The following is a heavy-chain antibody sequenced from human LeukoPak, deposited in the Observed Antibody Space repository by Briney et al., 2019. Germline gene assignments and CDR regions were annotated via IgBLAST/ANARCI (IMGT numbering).Heavy chain of an antibody. CDR3: ARAGYYYDSSGYQVRAFDI. V-gene: IGHV4-34*01. J-gene: IGHJ3*02. D-gene: IGHD3-22*01. Sequence: SETPSLTCAVYGGSFSGYYWTWIRQPPGKGLEWIGEINHGGSTSYNPSLKSRVTISVDTSKNQFSLKLSSVTAADTAVFYCARAGYYYDSSGYQVRAFDIWGQGTMVIVSS. CDR1: GGSFSGYY. CDR2: INHGGST.